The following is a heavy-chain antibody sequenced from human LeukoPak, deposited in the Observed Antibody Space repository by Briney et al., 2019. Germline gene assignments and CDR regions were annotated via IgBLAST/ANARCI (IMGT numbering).Heavy chain of an antibody. CDR1: GFTFSSYW. V-gene: IGHV3-7*01. J-gene: IGHJ3*02. Sequence: GGSLRLSCAASGFTFSSYWMNWFRQAPGKGLEWVANIKKDGSERYYVDSVKGRFTISRDNTKKSLYLQMNTLRAEDTAVYYCARDLAGPPQEAFDIWGQGTMVTVSS. CDR3: ARDLAGPPQEAFDI. CDR2: IKKDGSER.